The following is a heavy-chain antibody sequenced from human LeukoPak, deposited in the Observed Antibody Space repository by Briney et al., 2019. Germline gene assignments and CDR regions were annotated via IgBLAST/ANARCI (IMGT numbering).Heavy chain of an antibody. V-gene: IGHV4-59*01. J-gene: IGHJ3*02. Sequence: PSERSSLTCTVFGGSISSYYWSWIRQPPGKGLEWIGYIYYSGSTNYNPSLKSRVTMSVDTSKNQFSLKLSSVTAADTAVYYCAGQLWNDASDIWGQGPRVTVT. CDR3: AGQLWNDASDI. D-gene: IGHD5-18*01. CDR2: IYYSGST. CDR1: GGSISSYY.